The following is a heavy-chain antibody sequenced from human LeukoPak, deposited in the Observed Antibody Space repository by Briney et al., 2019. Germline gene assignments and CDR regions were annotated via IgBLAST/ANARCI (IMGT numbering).Heavy chain of an antibody. CDR1: GYTFSIYA. Sequence: GGSEGLLCAACGYTFSIYAMRGVRQAPGKALEWVSAISGSGCSTFYAHSVKGRVTIARDNSKNTLYLQINSLRAEDTAVYYCAKDYSSLWNFDYWGQG. J-gene: IGHJ4*02. CDR2: ISGSGCST. V-gene: IGHV3-23*01. CDR3: AKDYSSLWNFDY. D-gene: IGHD6-19*01.